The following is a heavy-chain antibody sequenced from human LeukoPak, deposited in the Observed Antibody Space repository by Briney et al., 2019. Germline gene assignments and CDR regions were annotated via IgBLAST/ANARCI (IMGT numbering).Heavy chain of an antibody. CDR3: AKDVLDYGSGSWLLTNAFDI. CDR1: GFTFSSYA. D-gene: IGHD3-10*01. J-gene: IGHJ3*02. Sequence: PGGSLRLSCAASGFTFSSYAMSWVRQAPGKGLEWVSAISGSGGSTYYADSVKGRFTISRDNSKNTLYLQMNSLRAEDTAVYYCAKDVLDYGSGSWLLTNAFDIWGQGTMVTVSS. V-gene: IGHV3-23*01. CDR2: ISGSGGST.